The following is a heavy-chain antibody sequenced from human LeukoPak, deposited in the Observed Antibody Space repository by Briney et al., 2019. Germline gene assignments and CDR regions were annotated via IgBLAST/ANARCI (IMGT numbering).Heavy chain of an antibody. CDR2: ISWDSRSK. Sequence: GRSLRLSCAASGFTFEDCAMHWVRQAPGRGLEWVSGISWDSRSKTYADSVKGRFTISRDNAKNSLYLQMNSLRGEDTALYYCAKEPSGNYYMDVWGKGTTVTVSS. CDR3: AKEPSGNYYMDV. J-gene: IGHJ6*03. V-gene: IGHV3-9*01. CDR1: GFTFEDCA.